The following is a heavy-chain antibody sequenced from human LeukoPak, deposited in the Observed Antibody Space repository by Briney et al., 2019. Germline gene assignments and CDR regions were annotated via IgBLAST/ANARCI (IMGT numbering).Heavy chain of an antibody. Sequence: GASVKASCKASGYTFTGSYMHWVRQAPGQGLEWVGWINLNSGGTNYAQKFQGRVTMTRDTSISTAYMELSSLRSDDTAVYYCARPSGGSGRWGDDWFDPWGQGTLVTVSS. J-gene: IGHJ5*02. V-gene: IGHV1-2*02. CDR3: ARPSGGSGRWGDDWFDP. CDR2: INLNSGGT. D-gene: IGHD3-10*01. CDR1: GYTFTGSY.